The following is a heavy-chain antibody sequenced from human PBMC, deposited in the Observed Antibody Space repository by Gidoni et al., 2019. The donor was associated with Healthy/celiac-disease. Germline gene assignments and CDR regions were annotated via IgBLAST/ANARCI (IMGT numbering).Heavy chain of an antibody. V-gene: IGHV3-23*01. D-gene: IGHD1-7*01. CDR2: ISVSGGRT. CDR1: GVTVSSYA. Sequence: EVQLLESGGGLVQHGGSVRPSGAASGVTVSSYAMGWVRQAPGEGLGWVSAISVSGGRTYYADSVKGRFTISRDNSKNTLYLQMNSLRAEDTAVYYCAYRGDWNYPYYFDYWGQGTLVTVSS. J-gene: IGHJ4*02. CDR3: AYRGDWNYPYYFDY.